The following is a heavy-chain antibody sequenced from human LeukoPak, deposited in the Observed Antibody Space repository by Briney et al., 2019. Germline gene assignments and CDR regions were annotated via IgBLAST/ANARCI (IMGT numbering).Heavy chain of an antibody. V-gene: IGHV1-46*01. Sequence: ASVKVSCKASGYSFTGYYMHWVRQAPGQGLEWMGIINPSGGSTSYAQKFQGRVTMTRDTSTSTVYMELSSLRSGDTAVYYCARGESTSILWWWGQGTLVTVSS. J-gene: IGHJ1*01. CDR3: ARGESTSILWW. CDR1: GYSFTGYY. D-gene: IGHD2-21*01. CDR2: INPSGGST.